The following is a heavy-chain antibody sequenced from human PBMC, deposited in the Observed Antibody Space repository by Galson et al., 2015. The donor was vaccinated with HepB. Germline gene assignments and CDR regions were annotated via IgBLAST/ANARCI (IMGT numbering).Heavy chain of an antibody. J-gene: IGHJ4*02. CDR2: IYSGGST. CDR3: AGGATQALGY. CDR1: GFTFSKTW. Sequence: SLRLSCATSGFTFSKTWMNWVRQAPGKGLEWVSFIYSGGSTNYADSVKDRFTISRDNSKNTLYLQMNSLRAEDTAVYYCAGGATQALGYWCQGTLVTVSS. V-gene: IGHV3-66*01. D-gene: IGHD7-27*01.